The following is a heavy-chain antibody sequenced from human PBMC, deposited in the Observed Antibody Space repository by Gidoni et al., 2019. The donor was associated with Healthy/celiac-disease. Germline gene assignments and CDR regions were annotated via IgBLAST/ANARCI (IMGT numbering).Heavy chain of an antibody. D-gene: IGHD3-9*01. CDR2: ISSSSSYI. J-gene: IGHJ4*02. CDR3: ARPLRYFDWLRNPFDY. V-gene: IGHV3-21*01. Sequence: EVQLVESGGGLVKPGGSLRLSCAASGFTCSSYSMNWVRPAPGKGLEWVSSISSSSSYIYYSDSVKGRFTISRDNAKNSLYLQMNSLRAEDTAVYYCARPLRYFDWLRNPFDYWGQGTLVTVSS. CDR1: GFTCSSYS.